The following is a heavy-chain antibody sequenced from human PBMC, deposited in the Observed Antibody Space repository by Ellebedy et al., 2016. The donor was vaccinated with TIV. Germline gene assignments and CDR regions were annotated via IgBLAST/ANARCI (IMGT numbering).Heavy chain of an antibody. CDR1: GASFSGYY. CDR3: AKENYGMDV. Sequence: MPSETLSLTCAVYGASFSGYYWSWIRQPPGKGLEWFGEINHSGSTNYNPSLKSRVTISVDTSKNQFSLKMRSVTAADTAVYYCAKENYGMDVWGQGTTVTVSS. CDR2: INHSGST. J-gene: IGHJ6*02. V-gene: IGHV4-34*01.